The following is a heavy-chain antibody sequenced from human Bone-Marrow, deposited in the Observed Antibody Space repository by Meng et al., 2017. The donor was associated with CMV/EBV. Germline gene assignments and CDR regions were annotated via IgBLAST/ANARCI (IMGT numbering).Heavy chain of an antibody. CDR2: INPNSGGT. Sequence: ASVKVSCKASGYTFTSYYMHWVRQAPGQGLEWMGWINPNSGGTNYAQKFQGRVTMTRDTSISTAYMELSRLRSDDTAVYYCARDWKDFWKPYYYYYGMDVWGQGTTVTVSS. J-gene: IGHJ6*02. CDR3: ARDWKDFWKPYYYYYGMDV. V-gene: IGHV1-2*02. CDR1: GYTFTSYY. D-gene: IGHD3-3*01.